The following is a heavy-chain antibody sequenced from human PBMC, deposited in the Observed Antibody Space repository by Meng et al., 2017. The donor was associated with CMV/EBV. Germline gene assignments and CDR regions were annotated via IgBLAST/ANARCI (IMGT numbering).Heavy chain of an antibody. CDR3: ARDRDIVVVPGDPWFDP. CDR2: IYYSGST. V-gene: IGHV4-39*07. D-gene: IGHD2-2*01. CDR1: GGSISSSSYY. J-gene: IGHJ5*02. Sequence: QLSLQEWCQGWVTPSGTLSLTCTVSGGSISSSSYYWGWIRQPPGKGLEWIGSIYYSGSTYYNPSLKSRVTISVDTSKNQFSLKLSSVTAADTAVYYCARDRDIVVVPGDPWFDPWGQGTLVTVSS.